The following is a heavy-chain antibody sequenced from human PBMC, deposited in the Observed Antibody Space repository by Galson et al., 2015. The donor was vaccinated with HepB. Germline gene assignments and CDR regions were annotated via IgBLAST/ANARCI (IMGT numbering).Heavy chain of an antibody. CDR1: GDSVSSKSAA. J-gene: IGHJ4*02. D-gene: IGHD1-20*01. Sequence: CAISGDSVSSKSAAWHRIRQSPSRGLEWLGRTYYRSKWWSSYAEAVKSRITIIPDTSKNQISLQLNSVTPEDTAMYYCVRDDGSNWDGRGAPNFDYWGQGTLVTASS. V-gene: IGHV6-1*01. CDR2: TYYRSKWWS. CDR3: VRDDGSNWDGRGAPNFDY.